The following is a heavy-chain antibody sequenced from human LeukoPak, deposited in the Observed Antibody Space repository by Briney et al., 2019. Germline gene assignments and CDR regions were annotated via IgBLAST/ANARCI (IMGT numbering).Heavy chain of an antibody. Sequence: GGSLRLSCAASGFTFSHHWMHWVRQVPGKGLVWVSRINSDGSSTTYADSVKGRFTISRDNARNTLYLQMNSLRAEDTAVHYCARATSYSNYGMDVWGQVTTGTVSS. J-gene: IGHJ6*02. V-gene: IGHV3-74*01. CDR2: INSDGSST. D-gene: IGHD6-13*01. CDR3: ARATSYSNYGMDV. CDR1: GFTFSHHW.